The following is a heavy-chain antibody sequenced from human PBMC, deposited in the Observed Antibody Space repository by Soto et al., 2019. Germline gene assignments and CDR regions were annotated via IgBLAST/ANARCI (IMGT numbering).Heavy chain of an antibody. Sequence: EVQLVESGGGLAQPGGSLRVSCAASGFTLSTYTINWVRQAPGKGLEWISDIRTSSDAAYYADSVKGRVTISRDNAKNSVHLQMNSLRDEDTAVYYCARVKPGVATRSAFDIWGQGTMVTVSS. D-gene: IGHD6-6*01. CDR1: GFTLSTYT. V-gene: IGHV3-48*02. J-gene: IGHJ3*02. CDR3: ARVKPGVATRSAFDI. CDR2: IRTSSDAA.